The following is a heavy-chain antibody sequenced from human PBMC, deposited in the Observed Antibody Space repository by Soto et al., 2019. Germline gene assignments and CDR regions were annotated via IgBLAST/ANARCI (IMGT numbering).Heavy chain of an antibody. CDR1: GFTFSDYY. D-gene: IGHD5-12*01. Sequence: SCAASGFTFSDYYMSWIRQNAGKGLEWVSYLTPSGHATVYADSVRGRFTISRDNNKNSLYLQMNSLRVEDTGVYYCARAIRGYGSYGGYLGQGTLVTVSS. CDR2: LTPSGHAT. CDR3: ARAIRGYGSYGGY. J-gene: IGHJ4*02. V-gene: IGHV3-11*04.